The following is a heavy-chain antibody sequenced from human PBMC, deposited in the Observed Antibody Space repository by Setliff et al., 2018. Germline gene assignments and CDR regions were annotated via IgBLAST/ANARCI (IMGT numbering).Heavy chain of an antibody. V-gene: IGHV4-39*07. Sequence: ASETLSLTCTVSGGSISSSRYYWGWIRQPPGKGLEWIGSIYHSGSTNYNPSLKSRVTISVDTSKNQFSLKLSSVTAADTAVYYCARRETYYNFWSGYYAYWGQGTLVTVSS. CDR1: GGSISSSRYY. CDR2: IYHSGST. D-gene: IGHD3-3*01. CDR3: ARRETYYNFWSGYYAY. J-gene: IGHJ4*02.